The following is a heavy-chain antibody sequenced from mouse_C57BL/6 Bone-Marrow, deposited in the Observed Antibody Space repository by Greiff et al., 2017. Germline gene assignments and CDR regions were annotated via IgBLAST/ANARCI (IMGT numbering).Heavy chain of an antibody. J-gene: IGHJ1*03. CDR1: GYSFTGYY. D-gene: IGHD1-1*01. V-gene: IGHV1-42*01. Sequence: VQLQQSGPELVKPGASVKISCKASGYSFTGYYMNWVKQSPEKSLEWIGEINPSTGGTTYNQKFKAKATLTVDKSSSTAYMQLKSLTSEDSAVYYVARYDNYYGSSDWYIDVWGTGTTVTVSS. CDR2: INPSTGGT. CDR3: ARYDNYYGSSDWYIDV.